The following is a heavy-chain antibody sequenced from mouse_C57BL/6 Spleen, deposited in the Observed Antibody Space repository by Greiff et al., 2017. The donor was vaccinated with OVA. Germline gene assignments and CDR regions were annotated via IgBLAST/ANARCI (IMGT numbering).Heavy chain of an antibody. Sequence: EVKVVESGGDLVKPGGSLKLSCAASGFTFSSYGMSWVRQTPDKRLEWVATISSGGSYTYYPDSVKGRFTISRDNAKNTLYLQMSSLKSEDTAMYYCARDVDYWGQGTTLTVSS. V-gene: IGHV5-6*01. J-gene: IGHJ2*01. CDR2: ISSGGSYT. CDR3: ARDVDY. CDR1: GFTFSSYG.